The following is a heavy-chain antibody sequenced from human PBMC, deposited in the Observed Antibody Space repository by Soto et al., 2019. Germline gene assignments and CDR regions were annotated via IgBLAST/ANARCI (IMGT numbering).Heavy chain of an antibody. Sequence: SETLSLTCTVSGDSINNYYWSWIRQPPGKRLEWIGYIYYTGSTTYNPSLESRVTMSVDTSKNQFSLKLSSVNAADTAVYYCAKSRRTEAEGFTLDYWGRGTLVTVSS. CDR2: IYYTGST. J-gene: IGHJ4*02. CDR1: GDSINNYY. V-gene: IGHV4-59*01. CDR3: AKSRRTEAEGFTLDY. D-gene: IGHD6-13*01.